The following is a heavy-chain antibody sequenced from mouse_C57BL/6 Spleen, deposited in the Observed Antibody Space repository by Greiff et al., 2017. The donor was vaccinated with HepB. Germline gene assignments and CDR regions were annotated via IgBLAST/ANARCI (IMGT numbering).Heavy chain of an antibody. CDR2: ITPNNGGT. J-gene: IGHJ2*01. CDR1: GYTFTDYN. D-gene: IGHD1-1*02. V-gene: IGHV1-18*01. CDR3: ARGGSYFDY. Sequence: EVQLQQSGPELVKPGASVKIPCKASGYTFTDYNMDWVKQSHGKSLEWIGDITPNNGGTIYNQKFKGKATLTVDKSSSTAYMELRSLTSEDTAVYYCARGGSYFDYWGQGTTLTVSS.